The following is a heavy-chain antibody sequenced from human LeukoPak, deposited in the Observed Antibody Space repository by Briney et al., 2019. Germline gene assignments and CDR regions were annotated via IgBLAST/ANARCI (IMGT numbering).Heavy chain of an antibody. D-gene: IGHD3-10*01. CDR1: GFTFSSYA. CDR3: ARGAVWGVLTYFDY. J-gene: IGHJ4*02. V-gene: IGHV3-30*04. CDR2: ISYDGSNK. Sequence: GRSLRLSCAASGFTFSSYAMHWVRQAPGKGLEWVAVISYDGSNKYYADSVKGRFTISRDNSKNTLYLQMNSLRAEDTAVYYCARGAVWGVLTYFDYWSQGTLVTVSS.